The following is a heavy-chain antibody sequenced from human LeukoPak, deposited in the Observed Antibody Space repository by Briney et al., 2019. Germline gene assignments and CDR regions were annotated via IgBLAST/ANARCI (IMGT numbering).Heavy chain of an antibody. V-gene: IGHV4-39*01. CDR3: ARLTFHCSSTSCPIDY. CDR1: GGSISSSSYY. D-gene: IGHD2-2*01. J-gene: IGHJ4*02. Sequence: SETLSLTCTVSGGSISSSSYYWGWIRQPPGKGLEWIGSIYYSGSTYYNPSLKSRVTISVDTSKNQFSLKLSSVTAADTAVYYCARLTFHCSSTSCPIDYWGQGTLVTVSS. CDR2: IYYSGST.